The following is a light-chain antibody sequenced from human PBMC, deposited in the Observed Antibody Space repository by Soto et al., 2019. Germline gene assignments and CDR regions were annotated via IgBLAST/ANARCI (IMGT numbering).Light chain of an antibody. V-gene: IGKV1-39*01. CDR3: QQSYSTPRT. CDR2: AAS. Sequence: DLQMPQSPSSLSASVGARVTITCRASQSISSYLRWSQQKPGKAPSLLLYAASSLQSGVPSRFSGRGSGTDFTLTISSLQPEDFATYYCQQSYSTPRTCGQGTKVDSK. CDR1: QSISSY. J-gene: IGKJ1*01.